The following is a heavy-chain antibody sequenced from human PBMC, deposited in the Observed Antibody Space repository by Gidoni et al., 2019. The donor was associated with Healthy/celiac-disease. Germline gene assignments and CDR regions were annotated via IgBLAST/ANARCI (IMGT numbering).Heavy chain of an antibody. V-gene: IGHV3-33*01. CDR3: ARDRSSSWLRSYYYYYYMDV. D-gene: IGHD6-13*01. CDR2: IWYDGSNK. Sequence: QVQLVESGGGVVQPGRSLRLSCAAPGFICSSDGMHWVRQAPGKGVGWVAVIWYDGSNKYYADSVKGRFTISRDNSKNTLYLQMNSLRAEDTAVYYCARDRSSSWLRSYYYYYYMDVWGKGTTVTVSS. CDR1: GFICSSDG. J-gene: IGHJ6*03.